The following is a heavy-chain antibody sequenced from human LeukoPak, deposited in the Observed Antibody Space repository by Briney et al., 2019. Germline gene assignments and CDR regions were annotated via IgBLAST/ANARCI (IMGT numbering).Heavy chain of an antibody. CDR3: ARSHYYDSNGYYYYYYGMDV. CDR2: INSDGSST. J-gene: IGHJ6*02. CDR1: GFTFSRYW. V-gene: IGHV3-74*01. D-gene: IGHD3-22*01. Sequence: GGSLRLSCAASGFTFSRYWMHWVRHAPGKGLVWVSRINSDGSSTSYADSVKGRITISRDNAKNTLSLQMNSLRAEDTAVYYCARSHYYDSNGYYYYYYGMDVWGQGTTVTVSS.